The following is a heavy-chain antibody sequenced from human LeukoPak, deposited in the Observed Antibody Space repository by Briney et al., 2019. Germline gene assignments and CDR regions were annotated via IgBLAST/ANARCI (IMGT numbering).Heavy chain of an antibody. Sequence: SETLSLTCTVSGGSISSYYWSWIRQPAGKGLEWIGRIYTSGSTNYNPSLKSRVTMSVDTSENQFSLKLSSVTAADTAVYYCARDWSAYDYGDYVPSDQNAFDIWGQGTMVTVSS. J-gene: IGHJ3*02. CDR3: ARDWSAYDYGDYVPSDQNAFDI. D-gene: IGHD4-17*01. CDR1: GGSISSYY. CDR2: IYTSGST. V-gene: IGHV4-4*07.